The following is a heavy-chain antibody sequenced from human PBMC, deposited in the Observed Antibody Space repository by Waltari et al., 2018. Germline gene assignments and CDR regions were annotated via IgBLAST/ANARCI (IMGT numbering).Heavy chain of an antibody. CDR1: GYTFTGYY. CDR2: INPNSGGT. D-gene: IGHD3-10*01. J-gene: IGHJ2*01. Sequence: QVQLVQSGAEVKKPGASVKVSCKASGYTFTGYYMHWVRQAPGQGLEGMGWINPNSGGTNYAQKFQGRVTMTRDTSISTAYMELSRLRSDDTAVYYCARAFGEGFFYWYFDLWGRGTLVTVSS. V-gene: IGHV1-2*02. CDR3: ARAFGEGFFYWYFDL.